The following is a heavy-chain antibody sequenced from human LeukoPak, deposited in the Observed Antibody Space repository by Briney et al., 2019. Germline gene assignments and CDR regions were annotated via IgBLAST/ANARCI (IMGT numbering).Heavy chain of an antibody. V-gene: IGHV3-7*01. Sequence: GGSLRLSCVVSGFSFSSHSMIWVRQAPGKGLQWVANLNKDGSETKSVDSVKGRFTISRDNAKNSLYLQMNSLRAEDTAVYYCGRHRSGSGTYFIDYWGQGTLVSVSS. J-gene: IGHJ4*02. CDR3: GRHRSGSGTYFIDY. CDR1: GFSFSSHS. D-gene: IGHD3-10*01. CDR2: LNKDGSET.